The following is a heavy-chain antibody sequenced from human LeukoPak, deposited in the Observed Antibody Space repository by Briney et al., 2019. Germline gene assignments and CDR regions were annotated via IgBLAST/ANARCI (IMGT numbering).Heavy chain of an antibody. CDR1: RVAFSGCC. CDR3: ARATTAFDY. Sequence: GALRLSCAGTRVAFSGCCMSWIRQAPGKGLEWVSYISSSGSTIYYADSVKGRFTISRDNAKNSLYLQMNSLRAEDTAVYYCARATTAFDYWGQGTLVTVSS. CDR2: ISSSGSTI. D-gene: IGHD4-11*01. J-gene: IGHJ4*02. V-gene: IGHV3-11*01.